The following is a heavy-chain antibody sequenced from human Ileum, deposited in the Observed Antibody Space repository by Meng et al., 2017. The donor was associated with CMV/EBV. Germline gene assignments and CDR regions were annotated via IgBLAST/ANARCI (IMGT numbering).Heavy chain of an antibody. CDR1: GFTFSNFW. J-gene: IGHJ6*02. CDR2: IKTSGFEK. CDR3: ARDYREEDYYYYGLDV. Sequence: GGSLRLSCVASGFTFSNFWMTWVRQAPGKGLEWVATIKTSGFEKEYVDSVKGRFSISRDNAKKSLYLQMNNLRAEDTAVYYCARDYREEDYYYYGLDVWGQGTTVTVSS. V-gene: IGHV3-7*01. D-gene: IGHD1-26*01.